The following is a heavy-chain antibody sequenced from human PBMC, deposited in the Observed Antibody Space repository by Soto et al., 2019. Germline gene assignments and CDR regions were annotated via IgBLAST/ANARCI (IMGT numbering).Heavy chain of an antibody. CDR1: GDSVSSNSAA. D-gene: IGHD6-13*01. CDR3: ARGPRSSSSWYNPFDY. Sequence: QTLSLTCAISGDSVSSNSAAWNWIRQSPSRGLEWLGRTYYRSKWYNDYAVSVKSRITINPDTSKNQFSLQLSSVTPEDTAVYYCARGPRSSSSWYNPFDYWGQGTLVTV. J-gene: IGHJ4*02. CDR2: TYYRSKWYN. V-gene: IGHV6-1*01.